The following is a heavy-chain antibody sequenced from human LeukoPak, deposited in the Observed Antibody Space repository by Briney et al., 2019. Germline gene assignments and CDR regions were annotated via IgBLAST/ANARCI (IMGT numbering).Heavy chain of an antibody. J-gene: IGHJ4*02. V-gene: IGHV1-2*02. CDR1: GYTITGYY. Sequence: ASVKVSCKASGYTITGYYMHWVRQAPGQGLEWMGWINPNSGGTNYAQKFQGRVTMTRDTSISTAYMELSRLRSDDTAVYYCARDYSSGWSFDYWGQGTLVTVSS. CDR2: INPNSGGT. D-gene: IGHD6-19*01. CDR3: ARDYSSGWSFDY.